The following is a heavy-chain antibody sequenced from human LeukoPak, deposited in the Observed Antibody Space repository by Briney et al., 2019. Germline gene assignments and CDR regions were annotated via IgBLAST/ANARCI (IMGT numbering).Heavy chain of an antibody. Sequence: ASVEVSCKASGYTFTNNYLHWVRQAPGQGLEWMGMIYPRDGSTSYAQNFQGRVTVTRDTSTTTVHMELRGLRSEDTAVYYCARDQEGFDYWGQGTVVTVSS. CDR3: ARDQEGFDY. V-gene: IGHV1-46*01. J-gene: IGHJ4*02. CDR1: GYTFTNNY. CDR2: IYPRDGST.